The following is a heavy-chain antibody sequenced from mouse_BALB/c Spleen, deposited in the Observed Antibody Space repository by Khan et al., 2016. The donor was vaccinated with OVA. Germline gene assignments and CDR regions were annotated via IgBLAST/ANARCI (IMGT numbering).Heavy chain of an antibody. J-gene: IGHJ3*01. V-gene: IGHV1-54*03. Sequence: QVQLQQSGAELVRPGTSVKVSCKASGYAFTDYLIEWLNQRPGQGLEWIGVINPGSGDITYNEKFKDKATLTADKSSSTAYMQLTSLTSDDSAVYFCSRSGYGFGAYWGPGTLVTVSA. D-gene: IGHD3-2*02. CDR2: INPGSGDI. CDR3: SRSGYGFGAY. CDR1: GYAFTDYL.